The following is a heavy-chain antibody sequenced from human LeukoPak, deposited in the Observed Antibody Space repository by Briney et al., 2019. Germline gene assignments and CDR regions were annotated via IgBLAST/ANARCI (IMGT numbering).Heavy chain of an antibody. J-gene: IGHJ4*02. CDR3: ARGWGSSWYFDY. D-gene: IGHD6-13*01. V-gene: IGHV4-34*01. Sequence: KSSETLSLTCAVYGGSFSGHYWTWIRQAPGKGLEWIGEINHSGSTNYNPSLKSRVTISVDTSKDQFSLKLSSVTAADTAVYYCARGWGSSWYFDYWGQGTLVTVSS. CDR1: GGSFSGHY. CDR2: INHSGST.